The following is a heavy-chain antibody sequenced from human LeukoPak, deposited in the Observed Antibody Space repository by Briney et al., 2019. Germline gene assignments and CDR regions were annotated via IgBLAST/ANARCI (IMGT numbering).Heavy chain of an antibody. D-gene: IGHD2-8*02. Sequence: PGGSLRLSCAASGFTFVNFAMSWVRLAPGKGLEWVSAVVGDGTTTFYADSVKGRLTISRDNSKNTVYLQINSLRDEDTAVYYCAKARLSTGWAYNDYWGQGTLVTVSS. CDR1: GFTFVNFA. V-gene: IGHV3-23*01. J-gene: IGHJ4*02. CDR2: VVGDGTTT. CDR3: AKARLSTGWAYNDY.